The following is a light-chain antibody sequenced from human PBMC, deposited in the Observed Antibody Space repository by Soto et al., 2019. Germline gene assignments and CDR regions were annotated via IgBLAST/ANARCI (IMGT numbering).Light chain of an antibody. J-gene: IGLJ2*01. CDR2: KVT. V-gene: IGLV2-8*01. CDR3: SSYAGRNNLI. Sequence: QSALTQPPSASGSPGQSVTISCTGTSSDVGGYNYVSWYQQHPGKAPKLMIYKVTQRPSGVPDRFSGSKSGNTASLTVSGLQAEDEADYFCSSYAGRNNLIFGGGTKLTVL. CDR1: SSDVGGYNY.